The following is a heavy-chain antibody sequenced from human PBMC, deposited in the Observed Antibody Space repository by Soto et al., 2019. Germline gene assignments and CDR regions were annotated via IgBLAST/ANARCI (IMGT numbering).Heavy chain of an antibody. V-gene: IGHV4-31*03. J-gene: IGHJ4*02. CDR1: GGSISSGGYY. Sequence: SETLSLTCTVSGGSISSGGYYWSWIRQHPGKGLEWIGYIYYSGSTYYNPSLKSRVTISVDTSKNQFSLKLSSVTAAVTAVYYCARGFDYGDYDYWGQGTLVTVSS. CDR3: ARGFDYGDYDY. D-gene: IGHD4-17*01. CDR2: IYYSGST.